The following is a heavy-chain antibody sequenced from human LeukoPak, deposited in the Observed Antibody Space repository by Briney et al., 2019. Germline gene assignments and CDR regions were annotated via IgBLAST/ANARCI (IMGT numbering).Heavy chain of an antibody. Sequence: ASVKVSCKASGYTFTSFDITWVRQAPGQGLEWMGWISRNTVNTNYAQKLQGRVTLTTDTSTNTAYMELRSLRSDDTAVYYCVGGGSSSGYDFWGQGTLVTVSS. V-gene: IGHV1-18*01. CDR1: GYTFTSFD. CDR2: ISRNTVNT. J-gene: IGHJ4*02. CDR3: VGGGSSSGYDF. D-gene: IGHD3-22*01.